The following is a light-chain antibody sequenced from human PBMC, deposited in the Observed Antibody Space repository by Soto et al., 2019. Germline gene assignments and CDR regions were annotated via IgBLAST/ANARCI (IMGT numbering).Light chain of an antibody. V-gene: IGLV2-8*01. CDR3: SSYGGSNNLI. CDR2: EVN. Sequence: QSALTQPPSASGSPGQSVTISCTGTSSDVGGYKYVSWYQQYPGKAPKLMIYEVNKRPSGVPDRFSGSKSGNTASLTVSGLQAEDEAEYYCSSYGGSNNLIFGGGTKLTVL. CDR1: SSDVGGYKY. J-gene: IGLJ2*01.